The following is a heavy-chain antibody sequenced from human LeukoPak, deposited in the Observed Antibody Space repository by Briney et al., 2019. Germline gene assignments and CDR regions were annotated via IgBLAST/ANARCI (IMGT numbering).Heavy chain of an antibody. Sequence: GRSLRLSCAASGFTFDDYAMHWVRQAPGKGLEWVSGISWNSGSIGYADSVKGRFTISRDNAKNSLYVQMNSLRAEDTALYYWIKGLDSRGFFLGPADTFDVWGQGTMVTVSS. D-gene: IGHD3-22*01. J-gene: IGHJ3*01. CDR3: IKGLDSRGFFLGPADTFDV. CDR2: ISWNSGSI. V-gene: IGHV3-9*01. CDR1: GFTFDDYA.